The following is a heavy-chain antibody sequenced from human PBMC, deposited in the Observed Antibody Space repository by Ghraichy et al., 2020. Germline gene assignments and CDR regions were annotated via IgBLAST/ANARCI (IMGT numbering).Heavy chain of an antibody. CDR1: GGSFSGYY. CDR2: INHSGST. J-gene: IGHJ6*03. Sequence: SETLSLTCAVYGGSFSGYYWSWIRQPPGKGLEWIGEINHSGSTNYNPSLKSRVTISVDTSKNQFSLKLSSVTAADTAVYYCARSAFLGYCSGGSCYYTHYYYYMDVWGKGTTVTVSS. D-gene: IGHD2-15*01. V-gene: IGHV4-34*01. CDR3: ARSAFLGYCSGGSCYYTHYYYYMDV.